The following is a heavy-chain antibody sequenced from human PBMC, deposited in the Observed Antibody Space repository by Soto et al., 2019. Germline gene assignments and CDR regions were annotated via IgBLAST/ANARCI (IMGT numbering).Heavy chain of an antibody. CDR3: ASRHSSPYFDY. Sequence: SETLSLTCTVFGGSISSGDYYWSLIRQPPGKGLEWIGSIYYSGSTYYNPSLKSRVTISVDTSKNQFSLKLNSVTAADTAVYYCASRHSSPYFDYWGQGTLVTVSS. V-gene: IGHV4-30-4*01. CDR2: IYYSGST. J-gene: IGHJ4*02. D-gene: IGHD6-13*01. CDR1: GGSISSGDYY.